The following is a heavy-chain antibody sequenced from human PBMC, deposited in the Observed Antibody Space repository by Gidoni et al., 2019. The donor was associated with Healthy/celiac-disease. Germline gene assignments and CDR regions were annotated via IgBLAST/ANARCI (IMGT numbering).Heavy chain of an antibody. CDR1: GGSISRSNR. D-gene: IGHD3-16*01. V-gene: IGHV4-4*02. CDR2: IYHRVNT. CDR3: ATDLLYYDYVWGSYNYFDY. J-gene: IGHJ4*02. Sequence: QVQLQESSPGLVKPSGTLSLTCAVSGGSISRSNRWSWVRQHQGKGLEWIGEIYHRVNTNYNPSLKSRVTISVDKSKYQFSLKLSFVTAADTAVYYCATDLLYYDYVWGSYNYFDYWGQGTLVTVSS.